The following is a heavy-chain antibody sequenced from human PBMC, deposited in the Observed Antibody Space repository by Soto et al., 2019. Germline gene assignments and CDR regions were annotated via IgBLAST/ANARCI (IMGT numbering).Heavy chain of an antibody. CDR2: INGRSNYV. V-gene: IGHV3-21*01. Sequence: EVQVVESGGGLVKPGGSRRLSCVFSGFTFSTYTMNWVRQAPGQGLEWVSSINGRSNYVYYADSVKGRFTISRDNAKNSLYLQMNRLRAEDTAIYYCAREDGVVGSSSAFDHWGLGTLVTVSS. CDR3: AREDGVVGSSSAFDH. J-gene: IGHJ4*02. D-gene: IGHD1-26*01. CDR1: GFTFSTYT.